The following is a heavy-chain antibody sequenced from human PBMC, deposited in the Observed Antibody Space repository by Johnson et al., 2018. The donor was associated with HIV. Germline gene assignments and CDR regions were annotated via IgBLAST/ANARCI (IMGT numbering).Heavy chain of an antibody. J-gene: IGHJ3*02. D-gene: IGHD6-6*01. V-gene: IGHV3-7*01. CDR2: IKQDGSEK. CDR1: GFTFSSYW. Sequence: EVQLVESGGGLVQPGGSLRLSCAASGFTFSSYWMSWVRQAPGKGLEWVANIKQDGSEKYYVDSVKGRFTISRDNAKNSLYLQMNSLRAEDTAVYYCARESELLSSSDAFDIWGQGTMVTVSS. CDR3: ARESELLSSSDAFDI.